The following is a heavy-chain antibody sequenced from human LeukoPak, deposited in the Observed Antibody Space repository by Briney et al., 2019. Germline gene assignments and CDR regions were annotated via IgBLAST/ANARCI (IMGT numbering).Heavy chain of an antibody. CDR1: SDSITSGGFY. Sequence: SETPSLNCNVSSDSITSGGFYWPWIRQSPGKRLEWIGNVYYSGTTQYNPSLKGRVTISMDMSKNQFSLNLNSVSVTDTAIYYCARRDYAAWFDPWGQGTLVTVSS. CDR2: VYYSGTT. D-gene: IGHD4/OR15-4a*01. CDR3: ARRDYAAWFDP. V-gene: IGHV4-39*01. J-gene: IGHJ5*02.